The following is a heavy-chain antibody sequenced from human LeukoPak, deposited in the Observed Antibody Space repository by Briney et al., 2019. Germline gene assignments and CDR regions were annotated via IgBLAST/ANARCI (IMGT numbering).Heavy chain of an antibody. CDR3: ARDRKSSAGSYYYYMDV. CDR1: GYSISSGYY. V-gene: IGHV4-38-2*02. Sequence: SETLSLTCTVSGYSISSGYYWGWIRQPPGKGLEWIGSIYHSGSTNYNPSLKSRVTMSVDTSKNQFSLKLSSVTAADTAVYYCARDRKSSAGSYYYYMDVWGKGTTVTISS. D-gene: IGHD1-14*01. CDR2: IYHSGST. J-gene: IGHJ6*03.